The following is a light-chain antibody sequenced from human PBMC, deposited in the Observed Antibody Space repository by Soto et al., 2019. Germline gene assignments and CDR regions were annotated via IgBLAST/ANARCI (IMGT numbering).Light chain of an antibody. CDR2: DAS. J-gene: IGKJ5*01. V-gene: IGKV3-11*01. Sequence: EIVFTHSPATLSLSTGERATLSCRASQSVSTYLAWYQQRPGQAPRLLIYDASYRATDIPPRFSGSGSGTDFTLTISSLEPEDFAVYYCQQRRSWPPTITFGQGTRLEIK. CDR1: QSVSTY. CDR3: QQRRSWPPTIT.